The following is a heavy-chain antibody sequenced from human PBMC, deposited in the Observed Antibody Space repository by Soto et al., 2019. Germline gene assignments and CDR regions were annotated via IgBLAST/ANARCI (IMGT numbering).Heavy chain of an antibody. CDR3: AQNPLHISGYYVS. D-gene: IGHD3-22*01. Sequence: EVQLLESGGGLVQPGVSLRLSCAASGFTFISYAMSWVPQAPGKGLGWVSAISGSGGSTYYADSVKGRFTISRDNSKNTLYLQMNSLRAEDTAVYYCAQNPLHISGYYVSGGQGTLVTVSS. J-gene: IGHJ4*02. CDR2: ISGSGGST. V-gene: IGHV3-23*01. CDR1: GFTFISYA.